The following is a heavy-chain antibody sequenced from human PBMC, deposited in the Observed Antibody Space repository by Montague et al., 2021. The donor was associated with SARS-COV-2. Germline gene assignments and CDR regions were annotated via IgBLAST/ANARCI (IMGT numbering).Heavy chain of an antibody. CDR3: ARLKRYFDSSGSPSAFDF. D-gene: IGHD3-22*01. J-gene: IGHJ3*01. CDR1: GGSITNNIDY. Sequence: SETLSLTCTVSGGSITNNIDYWAWIRQPPGKGLEWIGSIYYTGNTYYNPSLKSRVIISVVMSKNHFTLKLSSVAAAETAVYYCARLKRYFDSSGSPSAFDFWGQGTKVTVSS. V-gene: IGHV4-39*02. CDR2: IYYTGNT.